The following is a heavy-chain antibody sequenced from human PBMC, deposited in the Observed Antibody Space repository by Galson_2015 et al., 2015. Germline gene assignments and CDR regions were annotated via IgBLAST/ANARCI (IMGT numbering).Heavy chain of an antibody. D-gene: IGHD5-18*01. CDR1: GYSFTSYW. J-gene: IGHJ5*02. V-gene: IGHV5-51*01. CDR2: IYPGDSDT. Sequence: QSGAEVKKPGESLKISCKGSGYSFTSYWIGWVRQMPGKGLEWIGIIYPGDSDTRYSPSFQGQVTISADKSISTAYLQWSSLKASDTAMYYCARLGRVDTAMVGVTDWFDPWGQGTLVTVSS. CDR3: ARLGRVDTAMVGVTDWFDP.